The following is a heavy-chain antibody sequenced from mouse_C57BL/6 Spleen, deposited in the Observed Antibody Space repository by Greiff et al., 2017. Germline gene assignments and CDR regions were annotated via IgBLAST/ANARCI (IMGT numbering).Heavy chain of an antibody. D-gene: IGHD1-1*01. CDR1: GYSFTGYY. Sequence: EVQLVESGPELVKPGASVKISCKASGYSFTGYYMNWVKQSPEKSLEWIGEINPSTGGTTYNQKFKAKATLTVDKSSSTAYMQLKSLTSEDSAVYYCARIYYGSPWFAYWGQGTLVTVSA. CDR3: ARIYYGSPWFAY. CDR2: INPSTGGT. V-gene: IGHV1-42*01. J-gene: IGHJ3*01.